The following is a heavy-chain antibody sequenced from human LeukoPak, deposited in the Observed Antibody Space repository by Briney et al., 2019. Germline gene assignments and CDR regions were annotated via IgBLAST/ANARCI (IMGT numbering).Heavy chain of an antibody. V-gene: IGHV4-59*08. CDR3: ARQYYYEGRTFDY. CDR2: IYYTRST. D-gene: IGHD3-22*01. J-gene: IGHJ4*02. Sequence: SETLSLTCTVSGGSLSSYYWSWIRQPPGKGLEWMGHIYYTRSTNYNLSLRSRVTISVDKSKNQFSLNLSSATAADTAVYYCARQYYYEGRTFDYWAERPVLAVSS. CDR1: GGSLSSYY.